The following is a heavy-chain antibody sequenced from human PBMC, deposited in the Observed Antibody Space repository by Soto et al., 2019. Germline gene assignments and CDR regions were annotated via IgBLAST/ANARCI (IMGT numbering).Heavy chain of an antibody. J-gene: IGHJ4*02. CDR1: GGSVSSSNW. Sequence: SETLSLTCAVSGGSVSSSNWWSWVRQPPGKGLEWIGEIYHSGSTIYNPSLKSRVTISVDKSKNQFSLRLSSVTAADTAVYYCARDRYGSGTSYDYWGQGTLVT. V-gene: IGHV4-4*02. CDR2: IYHSGST. CDR3: ARDRYGSGTSYDY. D-gene: IGHD3-10*01.